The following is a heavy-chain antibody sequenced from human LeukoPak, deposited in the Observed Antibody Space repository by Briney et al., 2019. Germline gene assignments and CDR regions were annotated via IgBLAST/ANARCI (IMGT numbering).Heavy chain of an antibody. Sequence: PGGSLRLSCVASGFTLSSYAMSWVRQAPGKGLEWVSAISGSGGSTYYADSVKGRFTISRDNSKNTLYLQMNSLRAEDTAVYYCAKEGCSSTSCYDYFDYWGQGTLVTVSS. CDR2: ISGSGGST. CDR3: AKEGCSSTSCYDYFDY. CDR1: GFTLSSYA. J-gene: IGHJ4*02. D-gene: IGHD2-2*01. V-gene: IGHV3-23*01.